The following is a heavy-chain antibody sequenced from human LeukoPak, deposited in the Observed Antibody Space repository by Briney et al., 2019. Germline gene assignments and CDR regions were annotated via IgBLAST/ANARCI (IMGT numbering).Heavy chain of an antibody. V-gene: IGHV4-34*01. Sequence: SETLSLTCAVYGGSFSGYYWSWIRQPPGKGLEWIGSIYYSGSTYYNPSLKSRVTISADTSKNQFSLRLSSVTAADTAVYYCVRDRELNYWGQGTLVTVSS. D-gene: IGHD3-10*01. CDR1: GGSFSGYY. J-gene: IGHJ4*02. CDR2: IYYSGST. CDR3: VRDRELNY.